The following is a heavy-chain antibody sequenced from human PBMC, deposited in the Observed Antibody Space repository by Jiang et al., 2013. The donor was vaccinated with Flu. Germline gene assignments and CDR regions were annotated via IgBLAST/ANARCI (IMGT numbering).Heavy chain of an antibody. V-gene: IGHV5-51*03. J-gene: IGHJ4*01. CDR1: GYSFTYLL. D-gene: IGHD4-23*01. CDR3: GRIIGGGNSLLY. CDR2: IYVGDSDA. Sequence: GAEVKKPGESLKISCKDPGYSFTYLLDRLGAPDARERTWSGWGSIYVGDSDARYSPSFQGQVSISVDRSINTAYLHWSSLKASDTAIYYCGRIIGGGNSLLYWGQEPWSPSP.